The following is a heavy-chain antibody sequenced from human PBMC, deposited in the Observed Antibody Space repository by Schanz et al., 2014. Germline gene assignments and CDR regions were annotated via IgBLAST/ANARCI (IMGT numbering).Heavy chain of an antibody. Sequence: EVQLVESGGGLIQPGGSLRLSCAVSGFTVNTNYMSWVRQAPGKGLEWISSMYINSGSTQYADSVRGRFTISRDNFKNRLYLQMNSLRLEDTAIYYCAKTLGGAGLTLYFDHWGQGSLVTVSS. D-gene: IGHD3-10*01. CDR1: GFTVNTNY. CDR3: AKTLGGAGLTLYFDH. J-gene: IGHJ4*02. CDR2: MYINSGST. V-gene: IGHV3-53*01.